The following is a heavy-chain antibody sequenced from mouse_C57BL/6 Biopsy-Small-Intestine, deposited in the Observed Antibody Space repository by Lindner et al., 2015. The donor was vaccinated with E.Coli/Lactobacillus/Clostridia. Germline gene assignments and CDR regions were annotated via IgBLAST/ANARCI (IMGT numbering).Heavy chain of an antibody. V-gene: IGHV1-82*01. Sequence: VQLQESGAELVKPGASVKISCKASGYAFSSSWMNWVKQRPGKGLEWIGRIYPGDGDTNYNGKFKGKATLTADKSSSTAYMQFSSLTSEDSAVFFCARGTGSYLDYWGQGTTLTVSS. D-gene: IGHD4-1*01. CDR1: GYAFSSSW. CDR2: IYPGDGDT. CDR3: ARGTGSYLDY. J-gene: IGHJ2*01.